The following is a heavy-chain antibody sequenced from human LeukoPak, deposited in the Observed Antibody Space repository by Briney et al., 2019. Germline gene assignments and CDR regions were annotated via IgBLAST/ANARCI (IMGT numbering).Heavy chain of an antibody. CDR2: IHYSGST. CDR1: GGSISSYY. D-gene: IGHD3-22*01. Sequence: SETLSLTCTVSGGSISSYYWSWIRQPPGKGLEWIGYIHYSGSTNYNPSLKSRVTISVDTSKNQFSLKLSSVTAADTAVYYCARGVDDSSGYFPHWGQGTLVTVSS. V-gene: IGHV4-59*01. CDR3: ARGVDDSSGYFPH. J-gene: IGHJ4*02.